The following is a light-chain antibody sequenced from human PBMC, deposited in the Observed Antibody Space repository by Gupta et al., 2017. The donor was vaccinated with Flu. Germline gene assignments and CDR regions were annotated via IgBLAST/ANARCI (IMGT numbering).Light chain of an antibody. Sequence: QSVLTQPPSVSGAPGQRITISCTGSSSNIGTVYDVHWYQQRPGTAPKLLIYGNNNRPSGVPDRFSGSKSGTSASLAITGLQAEDEADYYCQSYDSSLIGYVFGTGTKVTVL. CDR2: GNN. V-gene: IGLV1-40*01. CDR1: SSNIGTVYD. CDR3: QSYDSSLIGYV. J-gene: IGLJ1*01.